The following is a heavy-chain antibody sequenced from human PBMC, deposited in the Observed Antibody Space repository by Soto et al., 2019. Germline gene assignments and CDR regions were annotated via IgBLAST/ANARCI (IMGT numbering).Heavy chain of an antibody. CDR3: AKEGALPMGYLDL. D-gene: IGHD3-10*01. Sequence: EVQVAESGGGLVQPGRSLRLSCAASGFTFHNFAMHLVRQVPGKGLEWVSGIAWEGGTRGYAGSVKSRFTISRDNARSSLYLQMKSLRHEDTALYYCAKEGALPMGYLDLWGQGTLVIVSS. CDR2: IAWEGGTR. V-gene: IGHV3-9*01. J-gene: IGHJ4*02. CDR1: GFTFHNFA.